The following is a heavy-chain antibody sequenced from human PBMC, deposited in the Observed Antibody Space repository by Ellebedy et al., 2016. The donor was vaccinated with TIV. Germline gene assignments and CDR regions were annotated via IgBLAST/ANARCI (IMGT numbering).Heavy chain of an antibody. D-gene: IGHD3-3*01. J-gene: IGHJ5*02. CDR1: GGSISSGDYY. CDR3: ARGRITIFGVVIIKKYNWFDP. Sequence: MPSETLSLTCTVSGGSISSGDYYWSWIRQPPGKGLEWIGYIYYSGSTYYNPSLKSRVTISVDTSKNQFSLKLSSVTAADTAVYYCARGRITIFGVVIIKKYNWFDPWGQGTLVTVSS. V-gene: IGHV4-30-4*01. CDR2: IYYSGST.